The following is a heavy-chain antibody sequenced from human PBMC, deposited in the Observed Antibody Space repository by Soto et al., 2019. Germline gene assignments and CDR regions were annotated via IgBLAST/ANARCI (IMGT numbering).Heavy chain of an antibody. CDR1: GVSISSHDW. CDR2: SHQSGNT. D-gene: IGHD6-13*01. J-gene: IGHJ4*02. V-gene: IGHV4-4*02. CDR3: ATRDTSRFY. Sequence: QVQLQESGPGLVKPSGTLSLTCAVSGVSISSHDWWTWVRQPPGKGLEWIGESHQSGNTNYNSSRESRVTISVDKSKTPFSLNLSSVTVADTAVYYCATRDTSRFYWGQGTLVTVSS.